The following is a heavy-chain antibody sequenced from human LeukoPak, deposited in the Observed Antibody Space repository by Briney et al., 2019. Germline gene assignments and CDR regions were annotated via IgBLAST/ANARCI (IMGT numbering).Heavy chain of an antibody. CDR1: GFTFSGSA. D-gene: IGHD1-26*01. CDR2: IRSKANSYAT. Sequence: PGGSLRLSCAASGFTFSGSAMHWVRQASGKGLEWVGRIRSKANSYATAYAASVKGRFTISRDDSKNTAYLQMNSLKTEDTAVYYCTRRQSGSYEPPDYWGQGTLVTVSS. J-gene: IGHJ4*02. V-gene: IGHV3-73*01. CDR3: TRRQSGSYEPPDY.